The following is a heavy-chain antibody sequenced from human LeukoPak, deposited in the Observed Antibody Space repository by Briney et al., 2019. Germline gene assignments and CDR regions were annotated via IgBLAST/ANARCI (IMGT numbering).Heavy chain of an antibody. CDR1: GYTFTSYG. D-gene: IGHD3-22*01. CDR2: INPNSGGT. Sequence: ASVKVSCKASGYTFTSYGISWVRQAPGQGLEWMGWINPNSGGTNYAQKFQGRVTMTRDTSISTAYMELSRLRSDDTAVYYCASLSAVYYDSSEPYYYGMDVWGQGTTVTVSS. J-gene: IGHJ6*02. CDR3: ASLSAVYYDSSEPYYYGMDV. V-gene: IGHV1-2*02.